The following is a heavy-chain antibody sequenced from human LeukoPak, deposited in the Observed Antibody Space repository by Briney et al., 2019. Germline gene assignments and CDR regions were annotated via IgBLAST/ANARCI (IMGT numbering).Heavy chain of an antibody. CDR2: ISYSGST. V-gene: IGHV4-31*03. D-gene: IGHD2-2*01. J-gene: IGHJ4*02. CDR3: AAIVVVPAAIDY. CDR1: GGSISSDAYC. Sequence: PSETLSLTCTVSGGSISSDAYCWSWIRQHPGKGLERIGYISYSGSTYYNPSLKSRVTISVDTSKNQFSLKLSSVTAADTAVYYCAAIVVVPAAIDYWGQGTLVTVSS.